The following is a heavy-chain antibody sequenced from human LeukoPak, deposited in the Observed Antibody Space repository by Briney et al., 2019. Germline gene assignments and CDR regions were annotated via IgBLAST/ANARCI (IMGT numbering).Heavy chain of an antibody. CDR3: ARLGFYDSSGYTYYYYMDV. CDR2: IYYSGTT. V-gene: IGHV4-39*07. J-gene: IGHJ6*03. CDR1: GGSISSSRYY. D-gene: IGHD3-22*01. Sequence: SETLSLTCTVSGGSISSSRYYWAWIRQPPGKGLEWIGSIYYSGTTYYNPSLKSRVTISVDTSKNQFSLKLSSVTAADTAVYYCARLGFYDSSGYTYYYYMDVWGKGTTVTISS.